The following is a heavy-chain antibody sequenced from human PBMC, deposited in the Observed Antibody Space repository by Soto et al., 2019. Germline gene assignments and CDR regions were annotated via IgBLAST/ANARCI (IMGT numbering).Heavy chain of an antibody. CDR3: AKIAEAVAGTVYGY. Sequence: EVKLLESGGGLVQPGGSLRLSCAASGFTFSNFAMGWVRQAPGKGLEGVSAIGGGGGSTFYGDSVKGRFTVSRDNSKSTLDLQMNSLRVEDTAVFYCAKIAEAVAGTVYGYWGEGTLVIVSS. D-gene: IGHD6-19*01. CDR1: GFTFSNFA. V-gene: IGHV3-23*01. J-gene: IGHJ4*02. CDR2: IGGGGGST.